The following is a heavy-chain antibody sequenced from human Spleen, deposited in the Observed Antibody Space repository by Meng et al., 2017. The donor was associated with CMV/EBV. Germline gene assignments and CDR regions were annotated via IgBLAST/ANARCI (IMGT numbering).Heavy chain of an antibody. V-gene: IGHV3-21*06. CDR1: GFTFSGYS. Sequence: GGSLRLSCAASGFTFSGYSMNWVRQAPGKGLEWVSSIISGTGYIYYADSVKGRFTISRDNANNLLYLQMNSLRAEDTAVYYCARDPPPRYCTSTSCYFDYWGRGTLVTVSS. D-gene: IGHD2-2*01. CDR2: IISGTGYI. J-gene: IGHJ4*02. CDR3: ARDPPPRYCTSTSCYFDY.